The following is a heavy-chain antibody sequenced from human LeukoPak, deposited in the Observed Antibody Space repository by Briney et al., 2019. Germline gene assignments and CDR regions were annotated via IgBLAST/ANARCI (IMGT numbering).Heavy chain of an antibody. CDR3: AKDQRFGAFPGYTFDY. CDR2: ISGGGTST. CDR1: GFTFRSYG. J-gene: IGHJ4*02. V-gene: IGHV3-23*01. D-gene: IGHD3-10*01. Sequence: DPGGSLRLSCAASGFTFRSYGMRWVRQAPGKGLEWVSAISGGGTSTYYADSVKGRFTISGDTSKNTLYLQMNSLRAEDTAVYYCAKDQRFGAFPGYTFDYWGQGTLVTVSS.